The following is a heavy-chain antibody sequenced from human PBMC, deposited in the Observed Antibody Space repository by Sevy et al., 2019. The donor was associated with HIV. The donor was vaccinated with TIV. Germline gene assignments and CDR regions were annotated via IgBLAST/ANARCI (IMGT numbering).Heavy chain of an antibody. CDR1: GFTFSSYA. J-gene: IGHJ4*02. CDR3: VKDRNFGVVIVTTEMGY. CDR2: ISSNGGST. D-gene: IGHD3-3*01. V-gene: IGHV3-64D*06. Sequence: GGSLRLSCSASGFTFSSYAMHWVRQAPGKGLEYVSVISSNGGSTYYGDSAEGRFTISRDNSKNTLYLQMRRLRAEDTDVYYCVKDRNFGVVIVTTEMGYWGQGTLVNVSS.